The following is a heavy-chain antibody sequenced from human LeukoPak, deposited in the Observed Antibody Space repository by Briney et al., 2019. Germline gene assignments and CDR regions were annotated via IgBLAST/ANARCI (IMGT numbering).Heavy chain of an antibody. J-gene: IGHJ4*02. Sequence: GGSLRLSCAASGFTFSSYAMSWVRQAPGKGLEWVSAISGSGGSTYYADSVKGRFTISRDNSRNTLYLQMNSLRAEDTAVYYCAKLPPKGVAAAGALDYWGQGTLVTVSS. V-gene: IGHV3-23*01. D-gene: IGHD6-13*01. CDR3: AKLPPKGVAAAGALDY. CDR2: ISGSGGST. CDR1: GFTFSSYA.